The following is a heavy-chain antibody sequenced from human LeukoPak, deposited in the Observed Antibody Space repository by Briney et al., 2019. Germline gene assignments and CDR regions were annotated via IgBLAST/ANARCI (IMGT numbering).Heavy chain of an antibody. J-gene: IGHJ4*02. Sequence: GESLKISCKGSGYSFTTYWITWVRQMPGKGLEWMGRIDPSDSYTNYSPSFQGHLTISADKSISTAYLQWSSLKAPDTAMYYCTRQGSGWPLDFWGQGTLVTVSS. V-gene: IGHV5-10-1*01. CDR2: IDPSDSYT. CDR3: TRQGSGWPLDF. D-gene: IGHD6-19*01. CDR1: GYSFTTYW.